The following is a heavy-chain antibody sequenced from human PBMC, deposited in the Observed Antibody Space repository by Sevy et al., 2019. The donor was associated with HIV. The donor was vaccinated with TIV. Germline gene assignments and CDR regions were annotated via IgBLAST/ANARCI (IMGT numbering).Heavy chain of an antibody. D-gene: IGHD2-2*01. CDR3: ACDPDYAPDSGRYFDL. J-gene: IGHJ2*01. V-gene: IGHV3-48*02. Sequence: GGALRLSCAASGFSLSRYSMNWVRQAPGKGLEGISYISYSSRTIYYADSLGGRLTISRDNARNSLYLQMHSLHDEDTAVSSGACDPDYAPDSGRYFDLWGRGTLVTVSS. CDR2: ISYSSRTI. CDR1: GFSLSRYS.